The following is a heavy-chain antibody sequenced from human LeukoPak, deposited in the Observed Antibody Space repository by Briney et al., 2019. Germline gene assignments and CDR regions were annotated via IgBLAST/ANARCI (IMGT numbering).Heavy chain of an antibody. V-gene: IGHV5-51*01. CDR2: IYPGDSNT. CDR1: GYSFTNYW. Sequence: GESLKISCKGSGYSFTNYWIDWLRQMPGNGLEWMGIIYPGDSNTKYSPAFQGQVTISADKSISTAYLQWSSLKASDTAIYYCARRTIMGTTQAPFDYWGQGTLVTVSS. D-gene: IGHD1/OR15-1a*01. CDR3: ARRTIMGTTQAPFDY. J-gene: IGHJ4*02.